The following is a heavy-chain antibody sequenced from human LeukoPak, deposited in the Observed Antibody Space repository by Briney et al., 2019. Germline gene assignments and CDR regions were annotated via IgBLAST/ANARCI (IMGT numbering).Heavy chain of an antibody. D-gene: IGHD6-19*01. CDR3: AAAVRGYTSGWYYFDY. V-gene: IGHV1-58*01. Sequence: TSVKVSCKASGFTFTSSAVQWVRQARGQRLEWIGWIVVGSSNTNYAQKFQERVTITRDMSTSTAYMELSSLRSEDKAVYYCAAAVRGYTSGWYYFDYWGQGTLVTVSS. J-gene: IGHJ4*02. CDR1: GFTFTSSA. CDR2: IVVGSSNT.